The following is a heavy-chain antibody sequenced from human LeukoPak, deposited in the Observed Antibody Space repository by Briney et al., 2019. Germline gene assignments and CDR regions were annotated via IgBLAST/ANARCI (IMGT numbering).Heavy chain of an antibody. V-gene: IGHV3-7*01. Sequence: PGGSLRLSCTASGFTFSSYWMSWVRQAPGEGLEWVANINQDASEKYYVHSVKGRFTISRDNAKNSLYLQMNSLRAEDTAVYYCARGRRVPAAMGNWFDPWGQGTLVTVSS. CDR1: GFTFSSYW. CDR2: INQDASEK. D-gene: IGHD2-2*01. J-gene: IGHJ5*02. CDR3: ARGRRVPAAMGNWFDP.